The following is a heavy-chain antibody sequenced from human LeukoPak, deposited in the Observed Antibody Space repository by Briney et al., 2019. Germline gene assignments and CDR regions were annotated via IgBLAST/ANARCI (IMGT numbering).Heavy chain of an antibody. CDR2: IKSDGSST. J-gene: IGHJ4*02. V-gene: IGHV3-74*01. CDR1: GFTFSNYW. D-gene: IGHD3-10*01. Sequence: GGSLRLSCAASGFTFSNYWMHWVRQGPGKGLVWVSRIKSDGSSTLYADSVKGRFTISRDNAKNTLYLQMNSLRAEDTAVYYCAKVRPNYYGSGSYIKRPDYWGQGTLVTVSS. CDR3: AKVRPNYYGSGSYIKRPDY.